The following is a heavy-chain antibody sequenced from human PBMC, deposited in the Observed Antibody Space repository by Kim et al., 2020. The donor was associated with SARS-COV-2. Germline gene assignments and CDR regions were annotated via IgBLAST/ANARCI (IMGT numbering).Heavy chain of an antibody. Sequence: ASVKVSCKASGYTFTGYYMHWVRQAPGQGLEWMGRINPNSGGTNYAQKFQGRVTMTRDTSISTAYMELSRLRSDDTAVYYCARVIDNWNPIDFDYWGQGTLVTVSS. V-gene: IGHV1-2*06. CDR2: INPNSGGT. D-gene: IGHD1-20*01. J-gene: IGHJ4*02. CDR3: ARVIDNWNPIDFDY. CDR1: GYTFTGYY.